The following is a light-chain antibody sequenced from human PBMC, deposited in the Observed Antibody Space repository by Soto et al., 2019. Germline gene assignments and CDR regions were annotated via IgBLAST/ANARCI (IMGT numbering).Light chain of an antibody. V-gene: IGKV1-27*01. CDR2: AAF. Sequence: DIQMTQSPSSLSASVGDRVTITCRASQGIYNYLAWYQQQPGKVPKLLIYAAFTLQSGVPSRFSGSGSGTDFTLTISSLQPEDVATYYCQKYNSAPLTFGGGTKVDMK. J-gene: IGKJ4*01. CDR3: QKYNSAPLT. CDR1: QGIYNY.